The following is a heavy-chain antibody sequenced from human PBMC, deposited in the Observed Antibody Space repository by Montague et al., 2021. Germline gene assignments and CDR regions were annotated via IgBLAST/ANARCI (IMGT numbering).Heavy chain of an antibody. J-gene: IGHJ4*02. Sequence: SETLSLTCTVSGDSITSIIHYCCWIRQPPGKGLEWIASIFYTGTIYYNPSLKSRVTMSLDTSKSQFSLNLTSVTAADTAVYFCARHPTTVTTFHWGQGSLVTVSS. V-gene: IGHV4-39*01. CDR1: GDSITSIIHY. CDR3: ARHPTTVTTFH. D-gene: IGHD4-17*01. CDR2: IFYTGTI.